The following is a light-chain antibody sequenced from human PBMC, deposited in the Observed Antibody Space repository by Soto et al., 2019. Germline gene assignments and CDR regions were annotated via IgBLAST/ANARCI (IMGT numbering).Light chain of an antibody. Sequence: QSVLSQPASVSGSFGQSITISCSGPNTDIGVYGYVSWYQHQPGKAPKLLIYDVNNRPSGISDRFSGSKSGDTASLTISGLQAEGEADYLCFSTIIGFVHGFGNGTKVTVL. CDR1: NTDIGVYGY. V-gene: IGLV2-14*01. CDR3: FSTIIGFVHG. J-gene: IGLJ1*01. CDR2: DVN.